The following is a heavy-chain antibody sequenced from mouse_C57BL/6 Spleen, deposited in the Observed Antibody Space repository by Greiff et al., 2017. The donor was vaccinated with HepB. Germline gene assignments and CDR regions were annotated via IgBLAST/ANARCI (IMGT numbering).Heavy chain of an antibody. CDR3: ARGDYYGSSYGFAY. CDR1: GYTFTDYY. J-gene: IGHJ3*01. V-gene: IGHV1-26*01. CDR2: INPNNGGT. Sequence: VQLQQSGPELVKPGASVKISCKASGYTFTDYYMNWVKQSHGKSLEWIGDINPNNGGTSYNQKFKGKATLTVDKSSSTAYMELRSLTSEDSAVYYCARGDYYGSSYGFAYWGQGTLSLSLQ. D-gene: IGHD1-1*01.